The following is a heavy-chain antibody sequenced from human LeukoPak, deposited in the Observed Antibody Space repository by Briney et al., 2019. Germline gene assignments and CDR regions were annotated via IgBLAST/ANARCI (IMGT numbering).Heavy chain of an antibody. CDR1: GFTFSSYA. CDR3: AKDPVQRGYSGYDFVD. V-gene: IGHV3-23*01. J-gene: IGHJ4*02. D-gene: IGHD5-12*01. Sequence: GSLRLSCAASGFTFSSYAMSWVRQAPGKGLEWVSAICGSGGSTYYADSVKGRITISRDYSKNMLYLQMNSLRAEDTAVYDCAKDPVQRGYSGYDFVDWGQGTLVTVSS. CDR2: ICGSGGST.